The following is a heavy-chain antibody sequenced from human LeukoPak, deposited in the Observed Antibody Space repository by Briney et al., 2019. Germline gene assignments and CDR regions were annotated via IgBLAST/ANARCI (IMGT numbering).Heavy chain of an antibody. V-gene: IGHV1-2*02. CDR2: INPNSGGT. CDR1: GYTFTGYY. J-gene: IGHJ4*02. Sequence: ASVKVSCKASGYTFTGYYMHWVRQAPGQGLEWMGWINPNSGGTKYAQKFQGRVTMTSDASISTAYMELSSLRSDDTAVYYCASRPDQHLLSYFDYWGKGALVTVSS. CDR3: ASRPDQHLLSYFDY. D-gene: IGHD2-15*01.